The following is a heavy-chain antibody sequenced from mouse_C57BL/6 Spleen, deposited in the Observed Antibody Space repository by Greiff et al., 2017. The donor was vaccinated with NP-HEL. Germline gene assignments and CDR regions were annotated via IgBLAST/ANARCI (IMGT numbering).Heavy chain of an antibody. CDR1: GYSITSGYY. D-gene: IGHD1-1*01. J-gene: IGHJ3*01. CDR2: ISYDGSN. CDR3: ARDAGSSYSFAY. Sequence: EVKLQESGPGLVKPSQSLSLTCSVTGYSITSGYYWNWIRQFPGNKLEWMGYISYDGSNNYNPSLKNRISITRDTSKNQFFLKLNSVTTEDTATYYCARDAGSSYSFAYWGQGTLVTVSA. V-gene: IGHV3-6*01.